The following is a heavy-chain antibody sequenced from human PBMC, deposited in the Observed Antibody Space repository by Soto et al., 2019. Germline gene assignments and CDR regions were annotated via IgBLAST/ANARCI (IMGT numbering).Heavy chain of an antibody. V-gene: IGHV3-23*01. D-gene: IGHD6-13*01. CDR1: GFTFSSYA. CDR2: ISGSDGST. CDR3: AKGTGYSSSLIGY. Sequence: GGSLRLSCAASGFTFSSYAMSWVRQAPGKGLEWVSAISGSDGSTYYADSVKGRFTISRDNSKNTLYLQMNSLRAEDTAVYYCAKGTGYSSSLIGYWGQGTLVTVSS. J-gene: IGHJ4*02.